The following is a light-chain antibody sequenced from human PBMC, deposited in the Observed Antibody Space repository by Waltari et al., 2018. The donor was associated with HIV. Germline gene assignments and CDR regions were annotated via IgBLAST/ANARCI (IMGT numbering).Light chain of an antibody. CDR3: QQSYYSPT. CDR1: QNVKNY. J-gene: IGKJ3*01. Sequence: DIQLTQSPSSLSASPGDSIDITCRASQNVKNYLNWYQQKPGQAPKILIYTATTLHTGVPSRFSGSGSGTEFTLTITNLQPEDFAVYFCQQSYYSPTFGPGTTVDFK. CDR2: TAT. V-gene: IGKV1-39*01.